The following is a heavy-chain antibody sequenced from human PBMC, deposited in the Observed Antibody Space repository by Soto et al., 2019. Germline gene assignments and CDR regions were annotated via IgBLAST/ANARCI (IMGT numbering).Heavy chain of an antibody. CDR2: IIPIFGTA. CDR1: GGTFSSYA. V-gene: IGHV1-69*13. J-gene: IGHJ6*02. Sequence: GASVKVSCKASGGTFSSYAISWVRQAPGQGLEWMGGIIPIFGTANYAQKFQGRVTITADESTSTAYMELSSLRSEDTAVYYCARNEQWLVYYYYYGMDVWGQGTTVTVSS. CDR3: ARNEQWLVYYYYYGMDV. D-gene: IGHD6-19*01.